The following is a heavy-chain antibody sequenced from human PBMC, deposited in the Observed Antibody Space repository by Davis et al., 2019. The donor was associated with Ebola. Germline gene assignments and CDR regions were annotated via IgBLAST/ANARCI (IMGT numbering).Heavy chain of an antibody. J-gene: IGHJ6*02. V-gene: IGHV3-11*01. CDR1: GFTFSAYY. CDR3: ARDLRQWLVLYSYYYGMDV. D-gene: IGHD6-19*01. Sequence: GGSLRLSCAASGFTFSAYYMSWIRQAPGKGLEWVSYISSSGSTIYYADSVKGRFTISRDNAKNSLYLQMNSLRAEDTAVYYCARDLRQWLVLYSYYYGMDVWGQGTTVTVSS. CDR2: ISSSGSTI.